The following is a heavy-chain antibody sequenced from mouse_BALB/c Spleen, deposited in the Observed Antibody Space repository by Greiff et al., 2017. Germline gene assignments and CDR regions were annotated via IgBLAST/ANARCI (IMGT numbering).Heavy chain of an antibody. D-gene: IGHD4-1*02. CDR3: ASTGDYAMDY. V-gene: IGHV14-3*02. CDR1: GFNIKDTY. J-gene: IGHJ4*01. CDR2: IDPANGNT. Sequence: EVKLMESGAELVKPGASVKLSCTASGFNIKDTYMHWVKQRPEQGLEWIGRIDPANGNTKYDPKFQGKATITADTSSNTAYLQLSSLTSEDTAVYYCASTGDYAMDYGGQGTSVTVSS.